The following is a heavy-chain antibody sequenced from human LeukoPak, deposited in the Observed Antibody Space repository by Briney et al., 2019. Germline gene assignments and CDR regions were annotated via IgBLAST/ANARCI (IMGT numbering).Heavy chain of an antibody. CDR2: ISWNSGSI. J-gene: IGHJ4*02. V-gene: IGHV3-9*01. D-gene: IGHD6-19*01. CDR1: GFIFDDYA. CDR3: AKDIAVAGTGPLDY. Sequence: GGSLRLSCAAPGFIFDDYAMHWVRQAPGKGLEWVSSISWNSGSIDYADSVQGRFTISRDNAKNSLYLQMNSLRTGDTAFYYCAKDIAVAGTGPLDYWGQGTLVTVSS.